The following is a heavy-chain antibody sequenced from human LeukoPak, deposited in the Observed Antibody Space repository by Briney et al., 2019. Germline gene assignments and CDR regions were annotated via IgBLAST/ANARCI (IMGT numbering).Heavy chain of an antibody. CDR1: GGSISSYY. J-gene: IGHJ4*02. D-gene: IGHD3-22*01. Sequence: SETLSRTGTVSGGSISSYYWSWLGQPAGKGREWIGRIYTSASTNYNPSLKSRVTMSVYTSKNQFSLKLSSVTAADTAVYYCARGSSGYYPLFNYGDQRTLTAVS. CDR3: ARGSSGYYPLFNY. V-gene: IGHV4-4*07. CDR2: IYTSAST.